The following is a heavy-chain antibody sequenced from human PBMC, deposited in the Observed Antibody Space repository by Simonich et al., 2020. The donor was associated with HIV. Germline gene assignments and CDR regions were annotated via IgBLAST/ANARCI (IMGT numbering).Heavy chain of an antibody. Sequence: EVQLVESGGGLVKPGGSLSLSCAASGFTFSSYSMNWVRQAPGKGLEWVSSISSSSSYIYYADSVTGRFTISRDNDKNSLYLQMNSLRAEDTAVYYCARDGRKGSSTSCSDYWGQGTLVTVSS. CDR3: ARDGRKGSSTSCSDY. J-gene: IGHJ4*02. V-gene: IGHV3-21*01. CDR1: GFTFSSYS. CDR2: ISSSSSYI. D-gene: IGHD2-2*01.